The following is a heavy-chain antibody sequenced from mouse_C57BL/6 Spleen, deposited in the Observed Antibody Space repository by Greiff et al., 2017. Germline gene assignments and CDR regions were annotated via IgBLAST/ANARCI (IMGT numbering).Heavy chain of an antibody. D-gene: IGHD1-1*01. CDR1: GYSITSDY. V-gene: IGHV3-8*01. CDR3: ARLSGGYYYGSSYVGGYFDY. Sequence: EVKLQESGPGLAKPSQTLSLTCSVTGYSITSDYWNWIRKFPGNKLEYMGYISYSGSTYYNPSLKSRISITRDTSKNQYYLQLNSVTTEDTATYYCARLSGGYYYGSSYVGGYFDYWGQGTTLTVSS. CDR2: ISYSGST. J-gene: IGHJ2*01.